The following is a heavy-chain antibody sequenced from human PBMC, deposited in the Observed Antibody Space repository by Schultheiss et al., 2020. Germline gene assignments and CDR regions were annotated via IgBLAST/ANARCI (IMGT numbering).Heavy chain of an antibody. CDR1: GGSISSYY. CDR2: IYYSGST. CDR3: ARHLTLGIAAAGAYYGMDV. J-gene: IGHJ6*02. V-gene: IGHV4-59*08. Sequence: SETLSLTCTVSGGSISSYYWSWIRQPPGKGLEWIGYIYYSGSTNYNPSLKSRVTISVDTSKNQFSLKLSSVTAADTAVYYCARHLTLGIAAAGAYYGMDVWGQGTTVTVS. D-gene: IGHD6-13*01.